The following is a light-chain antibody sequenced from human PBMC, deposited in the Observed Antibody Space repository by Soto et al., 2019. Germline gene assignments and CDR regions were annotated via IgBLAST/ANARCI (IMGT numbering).Light chain of an antibody. CDR3: HQCSSTPFT. Sequence: DVQMTQSPSSLSASVGDSVTITCRASQSVFNHLSWFQQRPGKGPKLLIYDASSLHAGVPSRFSGSGYGTDFTLTISTVQPEDSAIYYCHQCSSTPFTFGGGTRVELK. CDR1: QSVFNH. V-gene: IGKV1-39*01. J-gene: IGKJ4*01. CDR2: DAS.